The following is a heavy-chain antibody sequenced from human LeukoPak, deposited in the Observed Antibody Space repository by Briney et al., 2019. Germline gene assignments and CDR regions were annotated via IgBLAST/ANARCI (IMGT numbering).Heavy chain of an antibody. V-gene: IGHV3-48*03. Sequence: PGGSLRLSCAASGFTFSSYEMNWIRQAPGKGLEWVSYISSSGSTIYHADSVKGRFTISRDNAKNSLYLQMNSLRAEDTAVYYCARDSGSYTFVDYWGQGTLVTVSS. CDR2: ISSSGSTI. J-gene: IGHJ4*02. CDR3: ARDSGSYTFVDY. D-gene: IGHD1-26*01. CDR1: GFTFSSYE.